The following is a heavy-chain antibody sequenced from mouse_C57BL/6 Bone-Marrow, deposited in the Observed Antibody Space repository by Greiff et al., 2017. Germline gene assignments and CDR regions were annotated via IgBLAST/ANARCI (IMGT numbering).Heavy chain of an antibody. CDR1: GFTFSDYY. CDR3: ARHTHYSNYGWYFDV. Sequence: EVQLQEPGGGLVQPGGSLKLSCAASGFTFSDYYMYWVRQTPEKRLEWVAYISNGGGSTYYHDTVKGRFTISRDNARNTLYLQMSRLKSEDTAMYYCARHTHYSNYGWYFDVWGTGTTVTVSS. J-gene: IGHJ1*03. V-gene: IGHV5-12*01. D-gene: IGHD2-5*01. CDR2: ISNGGGST.